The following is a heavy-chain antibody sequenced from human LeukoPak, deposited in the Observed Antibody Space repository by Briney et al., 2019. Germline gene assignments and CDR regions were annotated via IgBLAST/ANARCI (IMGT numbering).Heavy chain of an antibody. CDR3: TTGGSGSGSYLPDYYYYGMDV. Sequence: PGGSLRLSCAASGFDFSGFYMHWVRQASGRGLEWVGLITSKPSSYTTVYAASVKGRLTISRDDSKNTLYLQMNSLKTEDTAVYYCTTGGSGSGSYLPDYYYYGMDVWGQGTTVTVSS. CDR2: ITSKPSSYTT. CDR1: GFDFSGFY. J-gene: IGHJ6*02. V-gene: IGHV3-73*01. D-gene: IGHD3-10*01.